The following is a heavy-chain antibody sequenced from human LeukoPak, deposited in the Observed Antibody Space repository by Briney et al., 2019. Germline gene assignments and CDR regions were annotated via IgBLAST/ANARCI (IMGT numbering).Heavy chain of an antibody. Sequence: PGESLRLSCASSGFTFSSYAMHWVRQAPGKGLEWVAVISYDGNNKYYVDSVKGRFTISRDNSKNTLHLQMNSLRAEDTAVYYCARDGDSYGSGTYPRAFDPWGQGTLVTVSS. D-gene: IGHD3-10*01. J-gene: IGHJ5*02. CDR1: GFTFSSYA. CDR2: ISYDGNNK. V-gene: IGHV3-30*04. CDR3: ARDGDSYGSGTYPRAFDP.